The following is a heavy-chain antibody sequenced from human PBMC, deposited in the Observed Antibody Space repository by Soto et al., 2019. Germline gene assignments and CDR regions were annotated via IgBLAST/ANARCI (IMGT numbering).Heavy chain of an antibody. CDR3: AREVRHYYYGMEV. CDR1: GGSISSYY. J-gene: IGHJ6*02. Sequence: SETLSLTCTVSGGSISSYYWSWIRQPPGKGLEWIGYIYYSGSTNYNPSLKSRVTLSVDTSKNQFSLKLSSVTAADTAVYYCAREVRHYYYGMEVWGPGILVTVSS. V-gene: IGHV4-59*01. CDR2: IYYSGST.